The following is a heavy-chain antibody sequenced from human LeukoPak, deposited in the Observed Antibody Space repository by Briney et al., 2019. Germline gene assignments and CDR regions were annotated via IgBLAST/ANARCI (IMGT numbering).Heavy chain of an antibody. CDR1: GFTFTSYA. J-gene: IGHJ4*02. CDR3: AKDRRAHWGYFDY. Sequence: PGGSLRLSCAASGFTFTSYAVRWVPQAPGKGLEWVSDISGSGGSTYYADSVKGRFTISRDNSKNTLYMQKYSLRAEDTAVYYCAKDRRAHWGYFDYRGQGTLVTVSS. CDR2: ISGSGGST. D-gene: IGHD7-27*01. V-gene: IGHV3-23*01.